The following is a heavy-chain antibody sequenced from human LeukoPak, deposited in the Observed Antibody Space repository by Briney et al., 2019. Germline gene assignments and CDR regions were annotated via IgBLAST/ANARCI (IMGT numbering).Heavy chain of an antibody. CDR2: IDTNTGNP. Sequence: KVSFXASGXXFSDWPINWVRQAPGQGLEWMGWIDTNTGNPTYAQGFTGRFVFSLDTSVSTTYLQISSLKAEDTAVYYCARGYDTSGYLVYWGQGTLVTVSS. J-gene: IGHJ4*02. V-gene: IGHV7-4-1*02. D-gene: IGHD3-9*01. CDR1: GXXFSDWP. CDR3: ARGYDTSGYLVY.